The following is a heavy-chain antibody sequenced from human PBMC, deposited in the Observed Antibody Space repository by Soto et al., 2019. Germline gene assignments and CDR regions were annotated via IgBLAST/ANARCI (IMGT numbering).Heavy chain of an antibody. Sequence: GASGKVSCKASGYTFTSYGISWVRQAPGQGLEWMGWISAYNGNTNYAQKLQGRVTMTTDTSTSTAYMELRSLRSDDTAVYYCARGGNDSSGWYRYYYYYYGMDVWGQGATVTVSS. CDR1: GYTFTSYG. D-gene: IGHD6-19*01. J-gene: IGHJ6*02. CDR3: ARGGNDSSGWYRYYYYYYGMDV. CDR2: ISAYNGNT. V-gene: IGHV1-18*01.